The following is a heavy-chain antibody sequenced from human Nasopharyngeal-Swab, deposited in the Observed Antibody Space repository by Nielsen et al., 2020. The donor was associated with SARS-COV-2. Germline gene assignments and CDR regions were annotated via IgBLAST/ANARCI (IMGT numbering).Heavy chain of an antibody. V-gene: IGHV1-2*02. CDR3: ARDSVFSIFGVVSSDY. CDR1: GYTFTGYY. CDR2: INPNSGGT. J-gene: IGHJ4*02. Sequence: ASVKVSCKASGYTFTGYYMHWVRQAPGQGLEWMGWINPNSGGTNYAQKFQGRVTMTRGTSISTAYMELSRLRSDDTAVYYCARDSVFSIFGVVSSDYWGQGTLVTVSS. D-gene: IGHD3-3*01.